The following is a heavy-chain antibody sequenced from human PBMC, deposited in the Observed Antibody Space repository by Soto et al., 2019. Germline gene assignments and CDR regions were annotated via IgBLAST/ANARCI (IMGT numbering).Heavy chain of an antibody. Sequence: SGGSLRLSCGASGFTFTRYSMNWVRQAPGKGLEWVSSISSTTNYIYYGDSMKGRFTISRDNAKNSLYLEMNSLRAEDTAVYYCARESEDLTSNFDYWGQGTLVTVSS. V-gene: IGHV3-21*06. CDR1: GFTFTRYS. CDR2: ISSTTNYI. CDR3: ARESEDLTSNFDY. J-gene: IGHJ4*02.